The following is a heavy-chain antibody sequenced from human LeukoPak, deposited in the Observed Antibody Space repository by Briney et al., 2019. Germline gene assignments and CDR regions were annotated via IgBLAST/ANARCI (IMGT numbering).Heavy chain of an antibody. J-gene: IGHJ4*02. Sequence: GGSLRLSCAASGFTFSSYVMSWVRQAPGKGLEWVSSIGASGGSKYYADSVKGRFTISRDNSKNTVYLQVNSLTVEDTAVYYCAKGGWLEYWGQGTLVTVSS. CDR3: AKGGWLEY. CDR1: GFTFSSYV. D-gene: IGHD6-19*01. CDR2: IGASGGSK. V-gene: IGHV3-23*01.